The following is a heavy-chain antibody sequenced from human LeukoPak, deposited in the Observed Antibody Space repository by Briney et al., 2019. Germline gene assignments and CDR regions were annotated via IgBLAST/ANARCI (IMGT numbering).Heavy chain of an antibody. D-gene: IGHD5-18*01. V-gene: IGHV1-69*06. CDR1: GGTFSSYA. J-gene: IGHJ4*02. CDR2: IIPIFGTA. CDR3: ASPSVDTAAQLDY. Sequence: SVKVSCKASGGTFSSYAISWVRQAPGQGLEWMGGIIPIFGTANYAQKFQGRVTITADKSTSTAYMELSSLRSEDTAVYYCASPSVDTAAQLDYWGQGTLVTVSS.